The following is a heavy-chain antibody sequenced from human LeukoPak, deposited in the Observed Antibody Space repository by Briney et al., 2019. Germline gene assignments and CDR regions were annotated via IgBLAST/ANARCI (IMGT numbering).Heavy chain of an antibody. CDR1: GFTFSNYA. J-gene: IGHJ4*02. D-gene: IGHD2-8*01. V-gene: IGHV3-23*01. Sequence: GGPLRLSCAASGFTFSNYAMSWVRQAPGKGLEWVSAISGSGGGTQYADSVKGRFTISRDNSKNTLYLQMNSLRAEDTAVYHCATEYLGTSWGQGTLVTVSS. CDR2: ISGSGGGT. CDR3: ATEYLGTS.